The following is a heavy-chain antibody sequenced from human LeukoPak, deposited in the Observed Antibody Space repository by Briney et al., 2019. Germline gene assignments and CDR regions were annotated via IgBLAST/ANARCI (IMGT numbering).Heavy chain of an antibody. J-gene: IGHJ3*01. Sequence: PGGSLRLSCAASGFNFSIYAMSRVRQAPGRGMQWVSGISASGATTYYADSLKGRFTVSRDISKNTLYLQMNSLRAEDTAIYYCAKVRKGVGAFDLWGQGTMVTISS. CDR2: ISASGATT. CDR3: AKVRKGVGAFDL. V-gene: IGHV3-23*01. D-gene: IGHD3-16*01. CDR1: GFNFSIYA.